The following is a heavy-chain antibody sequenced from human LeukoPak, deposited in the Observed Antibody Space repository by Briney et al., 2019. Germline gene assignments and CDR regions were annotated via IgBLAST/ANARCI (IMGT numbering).Heavy chain of an antibody. Sequence: VASVKVSCKASGYTFSNHGISWVRQAPGQGLEWMGWISGYNGQTEYAQKFQGRVTLTTDTSTSTAYMEVWSLTSDDTAVYYCARDIGVSQFDYWGQGTLVTVSS. CDR2: ISGYNGQT. V-gene: IGHV1-18*01. D-gene: IGHD3-10*01. CDR1: GYTFSNHG. J-gene: IGHJ4*02. CDR3: ARDIGVSQFDY.